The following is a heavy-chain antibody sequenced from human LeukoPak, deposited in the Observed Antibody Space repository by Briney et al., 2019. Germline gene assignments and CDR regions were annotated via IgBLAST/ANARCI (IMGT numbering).Heavy chain of an antibody. J-gene: IGHJ4*02. CDR1: GYTFTGYY. CDR3: ASYKYYYDSSGLDY. D-gene: IGHD3-22*01. Sequence: ATVKVSCTASGYTFTGYYMHWVRQAPGQGLEWMGWINPNSGGTNYAQKFQGRVTMTRDTSISTAYMELSRLRSDDTAVYYCASYKYYYDSSGLDYWGQGTLVTVSS. CDR2: INPNSGGT. V-gene: IGHV1-2*02.